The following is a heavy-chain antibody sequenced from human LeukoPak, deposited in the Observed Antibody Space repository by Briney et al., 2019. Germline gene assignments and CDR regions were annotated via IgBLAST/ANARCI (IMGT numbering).Heavy chain of an antibody. D-gene: IGHD5-18*01. Sequence: GGSLRLSCAASGFSFSTYNMNWVRQAPGKGLEWVSSISSSSSYIYYADSVKGRFTISRDNAKNSLYLQMNSLRAEDTAVYYCARDSTAMALNPWGQGTLVTVSS. CDR2: ISSSSSYI. V-gene: IGHV3-21*01. CDR1: GFSFSTYN. J-gene: IGHJ5*02. CDR3: ARDSTAMALNP.